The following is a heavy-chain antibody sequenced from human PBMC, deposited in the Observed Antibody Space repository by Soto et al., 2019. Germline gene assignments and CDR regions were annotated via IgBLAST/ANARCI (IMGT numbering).Heavy chain of an antibody. V-gene: IGHV3-23*01. J-gene: IGHJ4*02. Sequence: QAWGSLRRSCSASGFRSCNYGMSCFRQATRKGGGWVSAICGSGTRTYYADSLKGRFTISRDNSNNTLYLQMNSLRAAETAVYYCAKDKAVDGPFDYMGKGTRGTVSS. CDR3: AKDKAVDGPFDY. D-gene: IGHD6-19*01. CDR1: GFRSCNYG. CDR2: ICGSGTRT.